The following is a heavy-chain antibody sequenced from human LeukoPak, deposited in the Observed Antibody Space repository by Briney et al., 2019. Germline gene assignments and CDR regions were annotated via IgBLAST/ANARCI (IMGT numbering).Heavy chain of an antibody. Sequence: GGSLRLSCAASGFTFSSYGMHWVRQAPGKGLEWVAVISYDGSNKYYADSVKGRFTISRDNSKNTLYLQMNSLRAEDTAVYYCAKDLKTVTYYYYGMDVWGQGTTVTVSS. D-gene: IGHD4-17*01. CDR3: AKDLKTVTYYYYGMDV. CDR1: GFTFSSYG. V-gene: IGHV3-30*18. J-gene: IGHJ6*02. CDR2: ISYDGSNK.